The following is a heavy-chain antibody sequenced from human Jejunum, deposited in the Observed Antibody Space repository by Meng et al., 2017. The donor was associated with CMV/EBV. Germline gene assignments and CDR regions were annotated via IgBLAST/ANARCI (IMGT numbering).Heavy chain of an antibody. CDR3: ARRLLNDY. J-gene: IGHJ4*02. Sequence: QVQLVQSGSELKNPGASVKVSCKASGYTFINYAINWVRQAPGKGLEWMGWINTNPGNPTYAQGFTGRFVLSLDTSVSTAYLQISSLKAEDTAVYYCARRLLNDYWGQGTLVTVS. V-gene: IGHV7-4-1*02. D-gene: IGHD5-18*01. CDR1: GYTFINYA. CDR2: INTNPGNP.